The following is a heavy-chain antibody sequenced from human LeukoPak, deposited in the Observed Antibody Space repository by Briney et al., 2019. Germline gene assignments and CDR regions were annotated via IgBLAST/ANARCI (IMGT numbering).Heavy chain of an antibody. D-gene: IGHD6-13*01. V-gene: IGHV3-21*01. CDR2: ISSSSSYI. CDR3: ASPYSSRWYELCY. J-gene: IGHJ4*02. Sequence: GGSLRLSCAASGFTFSSYSMNWVRQAPGKGLEWVSSISSSSSYIYYADSVKGRFTISRDNAKNSLYLQRNSLRAEDTAVYYCASPYSSRWYELCYWGQGTLVIVSS. CDR1: GFTFSSYS.